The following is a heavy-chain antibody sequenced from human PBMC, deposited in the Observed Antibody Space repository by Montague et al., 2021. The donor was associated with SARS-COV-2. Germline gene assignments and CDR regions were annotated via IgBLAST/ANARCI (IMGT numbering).Heavy chain of an antibody. V-gene: IGHV4-59*08. CDR2: IHHSGST. J-gene: IGHJ4*02. CDR3: ATQAGGLTSGSLDY. CDR1: GGSINSFY. Sequence: SETLSLTCTVSGGSINSFYWSWVRQSPGKRMEWIGYIHHSGSTKYNPSLQSRVTMSLDTSRNRLSLLLSSVTAADTAIYYCATQAGGLTSGSLDYWGQGTLVTVFS. D-gene: IGHD6-13*01.